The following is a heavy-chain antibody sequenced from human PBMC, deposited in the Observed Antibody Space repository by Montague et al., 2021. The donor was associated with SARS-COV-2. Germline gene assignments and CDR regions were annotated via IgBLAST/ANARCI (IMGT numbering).Heavy chain of an antibody. CDR1: GGSISSYY. V-gene: IGHV4-59*01. CDR2: IYYSGST. Sequence: SETLSLTCTVSGGSISSYYWNWIRQSPGKGLEWIGYIYYSGSTKYNPSSKIRVTMLVATSKRQMPLRLNAVTAAATAVYYCEGDRGRFWHFDLWGHGTLVTVSS. CDR3: EGDRGRFWHFDL. D-gene: IGHD5-12*01. J-gene: IGHJ2*01.